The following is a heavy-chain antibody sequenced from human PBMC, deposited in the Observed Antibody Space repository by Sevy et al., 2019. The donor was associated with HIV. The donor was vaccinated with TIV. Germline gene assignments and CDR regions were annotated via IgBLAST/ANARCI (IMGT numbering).Heavy chain of an antibody. Sequence: GESLKISCKGSGYRFTSYWIAWVRQMPGKGLEWMGIIYPGDSQTTYSPSFQGQVTISADKSINTAYLHRSSLKSSDTAIYYCARGDIVVIDHQPCFDSWGQGTLVTVSS. J-gene: IGHJ4*02. CDR2: IYPGDSQT. CDR1: GYRFTSYW. V-gene: IGHV5-51*01. D-gene: IGHD2-2*01. CDR3: ARGDIVVIDHQPCFDS.